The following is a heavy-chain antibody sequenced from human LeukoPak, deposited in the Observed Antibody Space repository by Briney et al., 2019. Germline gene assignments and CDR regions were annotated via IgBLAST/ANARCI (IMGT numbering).Heavy chain of an antibody. CDR3: APGRGI. V-gene: IGHV3-30*02. CDR2: IRYDGPHR. Sequence: GGSLRLSCAGSGFTFSSYGMHWVRQAPGKGLEWVAFIRYDGPHRYYAESVKGRFTISRDNSKNTLYLQMNSLRAEDTAVYYCAPGRGIWGQGTMVTVSP. J-gene: IGHJ3*02. D-gene: IGHD1-14*01. CDR1: GFTFSSYG.